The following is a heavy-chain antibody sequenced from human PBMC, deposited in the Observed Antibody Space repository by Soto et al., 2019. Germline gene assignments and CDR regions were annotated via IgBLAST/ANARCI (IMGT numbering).Heavy chain of an antibody. CDR1: GYTFTSYA. J-gene: IGHJ6*02. CDR2: INAGNGNT. D-gene: IGHD5-18*01. CDR3: ARDTAIDKGYYYGKDV. Sequence: ASVKVSCKASGYTFTSYAMHWVRQAPVQRLEWMGWINAGNGNTKYSQKFQGRVTITRDTSASTAYMELSSLRSEDTAVYYCARDTAIDKGYYYGKDVWGQGTTVNVSS. V-gene: IGHV1-3*01.